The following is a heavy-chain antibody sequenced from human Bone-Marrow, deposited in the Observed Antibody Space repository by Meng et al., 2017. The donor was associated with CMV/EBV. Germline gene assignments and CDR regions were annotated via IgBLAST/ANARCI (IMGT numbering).Heavy chain of an antibody. V-gene: IGHV1-69*05. CDR2: IIPIFGTA. Sequence: SVKVSCKASGGTFSSYAISWVRQAPGQGLEWMGGIIPIFGTANYAQKFQGRVTITTDESTSTAYMELSSLRSEDTAVYYCARAVEGLWSGSEFGPWGQGHRVTGYS. D-gene: IGHD3-3*01. J-gene: IGHJ5*02. CDR1: GGTFSSYA. CDR3: ARAVEGLWSGSEFGP.